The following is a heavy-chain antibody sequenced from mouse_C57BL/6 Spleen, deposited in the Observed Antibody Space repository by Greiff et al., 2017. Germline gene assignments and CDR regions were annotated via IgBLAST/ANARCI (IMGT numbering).Heavy chain of an antibody. D-gene: IGHD1-1*02. CDR2: INPGSGGT. CDR3: ASRGGSPY. V-gene: IGHV1-54*01. Sequence: VQLQQSGAELVRPGTSVKVSCKASGYAFTNYLIEWVKQRPGQGLEWIGVINPGSGGTNYNEKFKGKATLTADKSSSTAYMQLSSLTSEDSAVYFCASRGGSPYWGQGTLVTVSA. J-gene: IGHJ3*01. CDR1: GYAFTNYL.